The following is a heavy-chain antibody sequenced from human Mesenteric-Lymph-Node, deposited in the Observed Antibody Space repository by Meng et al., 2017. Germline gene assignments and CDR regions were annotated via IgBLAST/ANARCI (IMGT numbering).Heavy chain of an antibody. V-gene: IGHV3-43*01. CDR2: ISWDGGST. D-gene: IGHD4-17*01. CDR1: GFTFDDYT. J-gene: IGHJ1*01. CDR3: ARLDDYGDYDRAEYFQH. Sequence: GESLKISCAASGFTFDDYTMHWVRQAPGKGLEWVSLISWDGGSTYYADSVKGRFTISRDNSKNSLYLQMNSLRTEDTAMYYCARLDDYGDYDRAEYFQHWGQGTLVTVSS.